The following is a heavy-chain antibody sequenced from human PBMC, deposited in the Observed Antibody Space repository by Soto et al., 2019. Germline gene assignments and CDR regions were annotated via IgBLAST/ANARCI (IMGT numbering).Heavy chain of an antibody. CDR3: TRDGRGLGRLSLFEY. CDR1: GFNVNSDY. Sequence: EVQLVESGGGLIHPGGSLRLSCAASGFNVNSDYMNWVRQTPGKGLEWVASIYSGETTSYADSVRGRFTISSDKSKNTLYFQLSSLRIEDTSVYYCTRDGRGLGRLSLFEYWGQVVLVTVSS. D-gene: IGHD2-21*02. CDR2: IYSGETT. J-gene: IGHJ4*02. V-gene: IGHV3-53*01.